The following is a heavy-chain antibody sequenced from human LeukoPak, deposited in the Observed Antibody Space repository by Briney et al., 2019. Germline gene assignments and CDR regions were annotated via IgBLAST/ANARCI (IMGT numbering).Heavy chain of an antibody. Sequence: GSLRLSCAGSGFTFSSYSMNWVRQAPGKGLEWVSYISSTSGIIYYADSVKGRFTISRDNAKNSLYLQMDSLRAEDTAVYYCARDRNWDFDYWGQGTLVTVSS. CDR1: GFTFSSYS. J-gene: IGHJ4*02. D-gene: IGHD7-27*01. V-gene: IGHV3-48*01. CDR3: ARDRNWDFDY. CDR2: ISSTSGII.